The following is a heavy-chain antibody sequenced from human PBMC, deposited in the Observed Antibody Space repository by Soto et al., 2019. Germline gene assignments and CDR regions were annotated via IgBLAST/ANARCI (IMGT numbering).Heavy chain of an antibody. CDR1: GYTFTSYY. Sequence: QVQLVQSGAEVKKPGASVKVSCKASGYTFTSYYMHWVRQAPGQGLEWMGIINPSGGSTTYAQKFLGRVTMSRDTSTSTVYMEQSSLRSEDTAVYYCARSAGVTNYGMDVWGQGTTVTVSS. CDR3: ARSAGVTNYGMDV. CDR2: INPSGGST. V-gene: IGHV1-46*01. J-gene: IGHJ6*02. D-gene: IGHD5-18*01.